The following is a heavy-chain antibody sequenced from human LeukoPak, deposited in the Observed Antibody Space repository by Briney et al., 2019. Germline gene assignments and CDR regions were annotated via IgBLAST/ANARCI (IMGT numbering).Heavy chain of an antibody. CDR2: IYYSGST. Sequence: SETLSLTCTVSGGSISSSSYYWGWIRQPPGKGLEWIGSIYYSGSTYYNPSLKSPVTISVDTSKNQFSLKLSSVTAADTAVYYCASQGEWLQSGMTFDYWGQGTLVTVSS. D-gene: IGHD5-24*01. CDR3: ASQGEWLQSGMTFDY. CDR1: GGSISSSSYY. J-gene: IGHJ4*02. V-gene: IGHV4-39*01.